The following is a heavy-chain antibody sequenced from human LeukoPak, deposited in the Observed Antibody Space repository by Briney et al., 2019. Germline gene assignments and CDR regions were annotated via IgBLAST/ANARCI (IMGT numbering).Heavy chain of an antibody. CDR1: GFTFSSHG. CDR2: ISISSNYI. J-gene: IGHJ3*02. V-gene: IGHV3-21*01. D-gene: IGHD3-3*01. Sequence: PGGTLRLSCAASGFTFSSHGMNWVRQAPGKGLEWVSSISISSNYIYYADSVKGRFTISRDNAKNSLFLQVNSLRAEDTAMYYCARGSRFGVVERDAFDIWGQGTMVTVSS. CDR3: ARGSRFGVVERDAFDI.